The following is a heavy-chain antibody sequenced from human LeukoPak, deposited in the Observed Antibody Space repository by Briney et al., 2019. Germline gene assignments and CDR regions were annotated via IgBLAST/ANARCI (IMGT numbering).Heavy chain of an antibody. D-gene: IGHD3-10*01. CDR3: ARGITMAQFDY. Sequence: SETLSLTCTVSGGSISSYYWSWIRQPPGKGLEWIGYIYYSGSTNYNPSLKSRVTISVDTSKNQFSLKLSSVTAADTAVYYCARGITMAQFDYWGQGTLVTVSS. CDR1: GGSISSYY. V-gene: IGHV4-59*01. J-gene: IGHJ4*02. CDR2: IYYSGST.